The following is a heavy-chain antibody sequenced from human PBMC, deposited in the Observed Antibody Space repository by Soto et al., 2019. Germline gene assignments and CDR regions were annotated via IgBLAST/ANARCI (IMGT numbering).Heavy chain of an antibody. CDR1: GGSFSGHF. CDR2: INHIGVS. Sequence: SETLSITCAVHGGSFSGHFWTWMRQPPGKGLGWVEKINHIGVSTYKASLKSRVTISIDTSKNQFSLNLRSVTAADTAVYYCARGGIAARIFTSWGQGALVTVSS. V-gene: IGHV4-34*01. J-gene: IGHJ5*02. CDR3: ARGGIAARIFTS. D-gene: IGHD6-6*01.